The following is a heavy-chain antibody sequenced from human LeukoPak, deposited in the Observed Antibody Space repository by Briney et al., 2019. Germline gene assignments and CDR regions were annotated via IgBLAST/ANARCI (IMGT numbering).Heavy chain of an antibody. CDR2: ISSSSSYI. CDR1: GFTFSSYS. Sequence: PGGSLRLSWAASGFTFSSYSMNWVRQAPGKGLEWVSSISSSSSYIYYADSVKGRFTISRDNAKNSLYLQMNSLRAEDTAVYYCAREGEMGTRWWYGMDVWGQGTTVTVSS. D-gene: IGHD2-2*01. J-gene: IGHJ6*02. CDR3: AREGEMGTRWWYGMDV. V-gene: IGHV3-21*01.